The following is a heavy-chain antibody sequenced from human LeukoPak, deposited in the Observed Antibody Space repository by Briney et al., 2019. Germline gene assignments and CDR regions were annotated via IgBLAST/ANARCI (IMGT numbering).Heavy chain of an antibody. CDR3: ARAPIGSWYGHYYGMDV. J-gene: IGHJ6*02. D-gene: IGHD6-13*01. CDR2: IIPIFGTA. V-gene: IGHV1-69*13. CDR1: GGTFSSYA. Sequence: ASVKVSCKASGGTFSSYAISWVRQAPGQGLEWMGGIIPIFGTANYAQKFQGRVTITADESTSTAYMELSSLRSEDTAVYYCARAPIGSWYGHYYGMDVWGQGTTVTVSS.